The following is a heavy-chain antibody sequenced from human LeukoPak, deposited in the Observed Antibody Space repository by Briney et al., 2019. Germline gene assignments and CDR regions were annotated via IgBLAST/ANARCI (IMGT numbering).Heavy chain of an antibody. CDR2: ISGSGGST. J-gene: IGHJ4*02. D-gene: IGHD5-24*01. CDR3: AKDVIYSLGDGYSPEY. V-gene: IGHV3-23*01. Sequence: GGSLRLSCAASGFTFSSYAMSWVRQAPGKGLERVSAISGSGGSTYYADSVKGRFTISRDNSKNTLYLQMNSLRAEDTAVYYCAKDVIYSLGDGYSPEYWGQGTLVTVSS. CDR1: GFTFSSYA.